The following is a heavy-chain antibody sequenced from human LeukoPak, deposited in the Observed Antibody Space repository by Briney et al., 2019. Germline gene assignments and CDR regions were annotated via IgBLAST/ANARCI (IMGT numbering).Heavy chain of an antibody. D-gene: IGHD6-19*01. Sequence: PSQTLSLTCTVSNVSISSGSHYWNWIRQPAGKGLEWIGRIYAGGRSNYNPSLRSRVTISVDTSKNQFSLRLSSVTATDTGVYYCASDHSGWLGLGYWGQGILVSVSS. CDR1: NVSISSGSHY. CDR2: IYAGGRS. V-gene: IGHV4-61*02. CDR3: ASDHSGWLGLGY. J-gene: IGHJ4*02.